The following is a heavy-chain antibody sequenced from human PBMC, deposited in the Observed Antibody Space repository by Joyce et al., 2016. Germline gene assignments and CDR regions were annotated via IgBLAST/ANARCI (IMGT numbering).Heavy chain of an antibody. Sequence: QVQLLQSGAEVKKPGASVKVSCKVSGYTLSDLSMHWVRQAPGKGLDWMGTSDTDYCEAIYAQKFEGRITMTEDTSTDTAYMEMSGLKSDDTAVYFCATGTELVGFQYWGQGTLVTVSS. CDR1: GYTLSDLS. V-gene: IGHV1-24*01. J-gene: IGHJ1*01. CDR2: SDTDYCEA. D-gene: IGHD2-8*02. CDR3: ATGTELVGFQY.